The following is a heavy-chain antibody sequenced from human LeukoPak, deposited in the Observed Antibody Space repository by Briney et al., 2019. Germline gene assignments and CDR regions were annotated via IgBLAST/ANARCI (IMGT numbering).Heavy chain of an antibody. Sequence: PGGSLRLSCAASGFTFRSHAMHWVRQAPGKGLEWVAAISYEGSNKYYADSVKGRFTISRDNSKDTLYLQMNSLRAEDTAVYYCARDLSALAVAGYFQYWGQGTLVTVSS. J-gene: IGHJ1*01. CDR1: GFTFRSHA. V-gene: IGHV3-30-3*01. CDR2: ISYEGSNK. CDR3: ARDLSALAVAGYFQY. D-gene: IGHD6-19*01.